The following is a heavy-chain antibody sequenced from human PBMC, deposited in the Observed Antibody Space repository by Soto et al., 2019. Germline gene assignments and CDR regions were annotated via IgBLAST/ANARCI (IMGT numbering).Heavy chain of an antibody. D-gene: IGHD2-2*01. CDR1: GFTFSNAW. J-gene: IGHJ6*02. CDR2: IKSKTDGGTT. CDR3: TTVDSDIVVVPAARDYYYYYGMDV. V-gene: IGHV3-15*07. Sequence: GGSLRLSCAASGFTFSNAWMNWVRQAPGKGLEWVGRIKSKTDGGTTDYAAPVKGRFTISRDDSKNTLYLQMNSLKTEDTAVYYCTTVDSDIVVVPAARDYYYYYGMDVWGQGTTVTVSS.